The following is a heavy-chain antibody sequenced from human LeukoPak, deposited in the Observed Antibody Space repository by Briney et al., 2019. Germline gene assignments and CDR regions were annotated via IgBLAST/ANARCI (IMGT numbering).Heavy chain of an antibody. CDR2: ISYDGSNR. CDR1: GFTFSSYG. J-gene: IGHJ4*02. D-gene: IGHD3-22*01. V-gene: IGHV3-30*03. Sequence: GGSLRLSCAASGFTFSSYGMHWVRQAPGKGLEWVAAISYDGSNRYYADSVKGRFTISRDNSKNTLYLQMNSLRAEDTAVYYCARDHGIDYYDSSGYYGGYFDYWGQGTLVTVSS. CDR3: ARDHGIDYYDSSGYYGGYFDY.